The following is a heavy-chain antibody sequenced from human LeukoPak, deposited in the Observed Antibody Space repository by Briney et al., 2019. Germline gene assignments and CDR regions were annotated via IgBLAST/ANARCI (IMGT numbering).Heavy chain of an antibody. D-gene: IGHD2-15*01. Sequence: VASVKVSYKASGYTVPSYFMHWVRQAPGQGLEWMGIINPTGGSTTYAQKFQGRVTMTRDTSTSTVYMELSSLRSDDTAVYYCARDRSYCSGGSCFDYWGQGTLVTVSS. CDR1: GYTVPSYF. CDR3: ARDRSYCSGGSCFDY. V-gene: IGHV1-46*01. CDR2: INPTGGST. J-gene: IGHJ4*02.